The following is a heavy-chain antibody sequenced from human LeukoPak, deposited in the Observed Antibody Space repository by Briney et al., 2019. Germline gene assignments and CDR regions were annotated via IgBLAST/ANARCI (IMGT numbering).Heavy chain of an antibody. CDR3: AREHMSSSWLRPNYYYYYYMDV. CDR2: FSGSGGST. CDR1: GFTFSSYA. V-gene: IGHV3-23*01. D-gene: IGHD6-13*01. Sequence: PGGSLRLSCAASGFTFSSYAMSWVRQAPGKGLEWVSAFSGSGGSTYYADSVKGRFTISRDNAKNTLYPQMNSLRAEDTAVYYCAREHMSSSWLRPNYYYYYYMDVWGKGTTVTISS. J-gene: IGHJ6*03.